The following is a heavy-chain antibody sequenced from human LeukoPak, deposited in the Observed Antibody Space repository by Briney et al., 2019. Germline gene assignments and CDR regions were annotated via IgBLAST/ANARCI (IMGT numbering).Heavy chain of an antibody. CDR1: GGSISSSSYY. J-gene: IGHJ4*02. D-gene: IGHD2-2*02. Sequence: PSETLSLTCTVSGGSISSSSYYWGWIRQPPGKGLEWIGSIYYSGSTYYNPSLKSRVTISVDTSKNQFSLKLSSVTVADTAVYYCARRRTSWYRAGECYSDYCGQGTLVTVSS. CDR2: IYYSGST. V-gene: IGHV4-39*01. CDR3: ARRRTSWYRAGECYSDY.